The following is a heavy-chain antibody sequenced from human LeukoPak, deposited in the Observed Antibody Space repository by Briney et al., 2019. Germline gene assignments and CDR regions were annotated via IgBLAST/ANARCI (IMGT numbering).Heavy chain of an antibody. CDR1: GGTFSSYA. V-gene: IGHV1-69*13. CDR3: ARRREQQLVSNIYYYYYGMDV. J-gene: IGHJ6*02. CDR2: IIPIFGTA. D-gene: IGHD6-13*01. Sequence: SVKVSCKASGGTFSSYAISWVRQAPGQGLEWMGGIIPIFGTANYAQEFQGRVTITADESTSTAYMELSSLRSEDTAVYYCARRREQQLVSNIYYYYYGMDVWGQGTTVTVSS.